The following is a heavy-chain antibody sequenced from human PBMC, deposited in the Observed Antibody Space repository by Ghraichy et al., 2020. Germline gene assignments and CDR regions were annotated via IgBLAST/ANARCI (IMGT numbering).Heavy chain of an antibody. CDR2: IHITGNT. CDR1: GDSISSGNYY. Sequence: SETLSLTCTVSGDSISSGNYYSSFIRQPAGEGLERIGRIHITGNTIYNPSLKGRVTLSLDTSKNQFSLQLTSVSAADTAVYYCGRERSGYDPVDYYYLDLCGKGTTVTVS. CDR3: GRERSGYDPVDYYYLDL. V-gene: IGHV4-61*02. J-gene: IGHJ6*03. D-gene: IGHD5-18*01.